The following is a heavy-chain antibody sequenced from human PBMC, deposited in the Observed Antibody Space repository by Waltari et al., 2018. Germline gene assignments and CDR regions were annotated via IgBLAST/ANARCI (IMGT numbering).Heavy chain of an antibody. CDR3: ARGWARLPHYFDY. D-gene: IGHD3-16*01. J-gene: IGHJ4*02. V-gene: IGHV4-59*01. Sequence: QVQLQESGPGLVKPSETLSLTCTVSGGSISSYYWSWIRQPPGKGLEWIGYIYYSGSTNYNPSLKSRVIISVDTSKNQFSLKLSSVTAADTAVYYCARGWARLPHYFDYWGQGTLVTVSS. CDR2: IYYSGST. CDR1: GGSISSYY.